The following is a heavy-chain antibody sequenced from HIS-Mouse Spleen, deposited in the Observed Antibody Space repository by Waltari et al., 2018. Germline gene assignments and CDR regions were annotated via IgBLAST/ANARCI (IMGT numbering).Heavy chain of an antibody. V-gene: IGHV3-53*02. D-gene: IGHD3-10*01. Sequence: EVQLVETGGGLIQPGGSLRLSCAASGFTVSSNYMSWVRQAPGKGLAWVSVIYSGGSTYYADSVKGRFTISRDNSKNTLYLQMNSLRAEDMAVYYCARGGITMVRGVDFDYWGQGTMVTVSS. CDR1: GFTVSSNY. J-gene: IGHJ4*02. CDR3: ARGGITMVRGVDFDY. CDR2: IYSGGST.